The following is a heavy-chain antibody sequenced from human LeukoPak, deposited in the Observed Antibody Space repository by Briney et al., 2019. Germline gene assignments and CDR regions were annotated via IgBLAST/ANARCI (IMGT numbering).Heavy chain of an antibody. CDR1: GFTFSSYA. CDR3: ARGTDTKPFWSGYWVDV. D-gene: IGHD3-3*01. Sequence: GRSLRLSCAASGFTFSSYAMHWVRQAPGKGLEWVAVISYDGSNKYYADSVKGRFTISRDNSKNTLYLQMNSLRAEDAAVYYCARGTDTKPFWSGYWVDVWGQGTTVTVSS. V-gene: IGHV3-30-3*01. J-gene: IGHJ6*02. CDR2: ISYDGSNK.